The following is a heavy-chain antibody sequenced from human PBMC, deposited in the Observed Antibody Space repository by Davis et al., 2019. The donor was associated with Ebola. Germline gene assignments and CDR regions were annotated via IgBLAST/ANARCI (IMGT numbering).Heavy chain of an antibody. CDR2: ISSSSSYT. CDR3: AKEHPRISYYGMDV. J-gene: IGHJ6*02. V-gene: IGHV3-11*06. CDR1: GFTFNTYW. Sequence: GESLKISCVASGFTFNTYWMSWVRQAPGKGLEWVSYISSSSSYTNYADSVKGRFTISRDNAKNSLYLQMNSLRAEDTAVYYCAKEHPRISYYGMDVWGQGTTVTVSS. D-gene: IGHD5-12*01.